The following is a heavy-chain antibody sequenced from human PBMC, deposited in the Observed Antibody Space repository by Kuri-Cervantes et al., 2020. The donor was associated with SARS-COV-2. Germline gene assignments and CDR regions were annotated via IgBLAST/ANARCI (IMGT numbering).Heavy chain of an antibody. CDR2: IIPIFGTA. D-gene: IGHD3-22*01. V-gene: IGHV1-69*05. Sequence: SVKVSCKASGGTFSSYAISWVRQAPGQGLEWMGGIIPIFGTANYAQKFQGRVTITTDESTSTAYMELSSLRSEDTAVYYCASKTYYYDSSGYYPDHSRYFDLWGRGTLVTVSS. J-gene: IGHJ2*01. CDR3: ASKTYYYDSSGYYPDHSRYFDL. CDR1: GGTFSSYA.